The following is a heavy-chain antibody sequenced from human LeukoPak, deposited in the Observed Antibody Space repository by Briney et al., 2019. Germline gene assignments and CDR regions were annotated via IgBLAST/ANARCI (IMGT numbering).Heavy chain of an antibody. CDR3: AKDTIAVAVPYYFDY. CDR1: GFTVSRNY. J-gene: IGHJ4*02. D-gene: IGHD6-19*01. Sequence: GGSLRLSCAASGFTVSRNYMSWVRQAPGKGLEWVSVIYSGGSTYYADSVKGRFTISRDNSKNTLYLQMNSLGAEDTAVYYCAKDTIAVAVPYYFDYWGQGTLVTVSS. V-gene: IGHV3-53*01. CDR2: IYSGGST.